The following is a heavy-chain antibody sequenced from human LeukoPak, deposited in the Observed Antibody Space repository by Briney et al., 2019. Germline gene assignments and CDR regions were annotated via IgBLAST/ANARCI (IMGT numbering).Heavy chain of an antibody. CDR2: MNPNSGNT. CDR3: ARFKVAGYFDY. V-gene: IGHV1-8*02. J-gene: IGHJ4*02. CDR1: GYTFTSYD. D-gene: IGHD6-19*01. Sequence: ASVKVSCKASGYTFTSYDINWVRQATGQGLEWMGWMNPNSGNTGYAQKFQGRVTMTRDTSISTAYMELSRLRSDDTAVYYCARFKVAGYFDYWGQGTLVTVSS.